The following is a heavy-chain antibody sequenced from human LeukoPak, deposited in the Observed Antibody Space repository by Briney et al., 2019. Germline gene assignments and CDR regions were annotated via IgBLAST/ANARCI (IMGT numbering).Heavy chain of an antibody. CDR3: ARDLQYYYDSSGYSRGDAFDI. Sequence: PSETLSLTCTVSGGSISSYYWSWVRQAPGKGLEWVSYISSSSSTIYYADSVKGRFTISRDNAKNSLYLQMNSLRAEDTAVYYCARDLQYYYDSSGYSRGDAFDIWGQGTMVTVSS. D-gene: IGHD3-22*01. CDR1: GGSISSYY. J-gene: IGHJ3*02. V-gene: IGHV3-48*01. CDR2: ISSSSSTI.